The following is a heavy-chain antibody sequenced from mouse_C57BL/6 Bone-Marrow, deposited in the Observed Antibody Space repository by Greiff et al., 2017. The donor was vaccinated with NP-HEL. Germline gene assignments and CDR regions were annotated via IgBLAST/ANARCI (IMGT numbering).Heavy chain of an antibody. V-gene: IGHV5-6*01. J-gene: IGHJ1*03. D-gene: IGHD1-1*01. CDR3: ARQGYYYGSSSYWYFDV. CDR2: ISSGGSYT. Sequence: VQLKESGGDLVKPGGSLKLSCAASGFTFSSYGMSWVRQTPDKRLEWVATISSGGSYTYYLDSVKGRFTIPRDNAKNTLYLQMSSLKSEDTAMYYCARQGYYYGSSSYWYFDVWGTGTTVTVSS. CDR1: GFTFSSYG.